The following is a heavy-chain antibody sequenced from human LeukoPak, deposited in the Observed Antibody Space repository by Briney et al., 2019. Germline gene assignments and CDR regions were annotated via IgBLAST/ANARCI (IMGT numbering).Heavy chain of an antibody. CDR1: GYTLTELS. Sequence: ASVKVSCKVSGYTLTELSMHWVRQAPGKGLEWMGGFDPEDGETIYAQKFQGRVTMTEDTSTDTAYMELSSLRSEDTAVYYCAINYGSEGADNWFDPWGQGTLVTVSS. CDR3: AINYGSEGADNWFDP. V-gene: IGHV1-24*01. D-gene: IGHD1-26*01. CDR2: FDPEDGET. J-gene: IGHJ5*02.